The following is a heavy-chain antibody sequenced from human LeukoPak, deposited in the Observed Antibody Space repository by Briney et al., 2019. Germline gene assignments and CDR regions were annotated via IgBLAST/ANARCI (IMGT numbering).Heavy chain of an antibody. CDR1: GVSISSGDYY. V-gene: IGHV4-39*01. J-gene: IGHJ3*02. CDR2: IYYNGNT. CDR3: ARHRTAINRYGLYDAFDI. Sequence: SETLSLTCTVSGVSISSGDYYWGWIRQPPGRGLEWIGSIYYNGNTYYNPPLKSRVTISEDTSQNQFSLKLSSVTAADTAVYYCARHRTAINRYGLYDAFDIWGQGTMVTVSS. D-gene: IGHD5-18*01.